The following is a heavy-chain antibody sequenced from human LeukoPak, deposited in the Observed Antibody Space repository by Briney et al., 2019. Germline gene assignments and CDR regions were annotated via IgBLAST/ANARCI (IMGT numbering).Heavy chain of an antibody. Sequence: GGTLRLSCAASGFTFSSYSMNWVREAPGKGLESFSSISSSSSYIYYADSVKGRFTISRDNAKNSLYLQMNSLRAEDTAVYYCARDWGYCSGGSCYGMDVWGQGTTVTVSS. CDR3: ARDWGYCSGGSCYGMDV. V-gene: IGHV3-21*01. CDR1: GFTFSSYS. CDR2: ISSSSSYI. D-gene: IGHD2-15*01. J-gene: IGHJ6*02.